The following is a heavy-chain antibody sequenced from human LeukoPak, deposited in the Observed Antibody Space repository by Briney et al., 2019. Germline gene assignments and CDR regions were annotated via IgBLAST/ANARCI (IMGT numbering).Heavy chain of an antibody. Sequence: SQTLSLTCDISGDSVSSNSAAWNWIRQSPSRGLEWLGRTYYRSKWYNDYAVSLKSRMTINADTSKNQFSLQLDSVTPEDTAVYYCAKGRWALFDCWGQGTLVIVSS. D-gene: IGHD3-10*01. CDR3: AKGRWALFDC. CDR1: GDSVSSNSAA. CDR2: TYYRSKWYN. J-gene: IGHJ4*02. V-gene: IGHV6-1*01.